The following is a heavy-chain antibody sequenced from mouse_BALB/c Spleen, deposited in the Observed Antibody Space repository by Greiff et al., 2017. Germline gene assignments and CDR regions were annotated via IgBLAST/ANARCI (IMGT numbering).Heavy chain of an antibody. CDR2: ISSGGST. Sequence: EVKLVESGGGLVKPGGSLKLSCVASGFTFSSYAMSWVRQTPEKRLEWVASISSGGSTYYPDSVKGRFTISRDNARNILYLQMSSLRSEDTAMYYCARSYDGYAMDYWGQGTSVNVSS. CDR1: GFTFSSYA. J-gene: IGHJ4*01. D-gene: IGHD2-14*01. CDR3: ARSYDGYAMDY. V-gene: IGHV5-6-5*01.